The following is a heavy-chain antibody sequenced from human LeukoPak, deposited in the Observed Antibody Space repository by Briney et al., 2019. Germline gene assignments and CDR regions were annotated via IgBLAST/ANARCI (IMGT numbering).Heavy chain of an antibody. V-gene: IGHV3-64D*06. Sequence: GGSLRLSCSASGFTFSSYAMHWVRQAPGKGLEYVSAISSNGGSTYYADSVKGRFTISRDNSKNTLCLQMSSLRAEDTAVYYCAPSPYYYESSGYSAWGQGTLVTVSS. CDR1: GFTFSSYA. CDR3: APSPYYYESSGYSA. D-gene: IGHD3-22*01. CDR2: ISSNGGST. J-gene: IGHJ5*02.